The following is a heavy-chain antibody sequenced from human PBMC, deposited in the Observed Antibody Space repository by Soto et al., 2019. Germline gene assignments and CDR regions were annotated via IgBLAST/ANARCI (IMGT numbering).Heavy chain of an antibody. Sequence: GTSAEVSWEASGYTFASCAMSWVRQANGQGLEWMGWMNPNSGNTGYAQKFQGRVTMTRNTSISTAYMELSSLRSEDTAVYYCARDYGYGCYYFAYWRQGTPVPVSS. V-gene: IGHV1-8*01. D-gene: IGHD2-2*01. CDR3: ARDYGYGCYYFAY. CDR1: GYTFASCA. CDR2: MNPNSGNT. J-gene: IGHJ4*02.